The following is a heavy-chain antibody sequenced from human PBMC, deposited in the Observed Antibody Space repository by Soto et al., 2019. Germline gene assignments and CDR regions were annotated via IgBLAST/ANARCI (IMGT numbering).Heavy chain of an antibody. Sequence: PGGSLRLSCAASGFTFSSYAMSWVRQAPGKGLEWVSAISGSGGSTYYAVSVKGRFTISRDNSKNTLYLQMNSLRAEDTAVYYCAKAYYDSSGYYYDFFPGYWGQGTLVTVSS. J-gene: IGHJ4*02. V-gene: IGHV3-23*01. CDR2: ISGSGGST. CDR3: AKAYYDSSGYYYDFFPGY. D-gene: IGHD3-22*01. CDR1: GFTFSSYA.